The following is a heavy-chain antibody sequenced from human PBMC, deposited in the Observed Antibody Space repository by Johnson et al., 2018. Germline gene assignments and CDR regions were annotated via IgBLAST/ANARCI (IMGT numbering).Heavy chain of an antibody. CDR1: GFTVNSNH. Sequence: VQLQESGGGLVQPGGSLRLSCAASGFTVNSNHMSWVRQAPGKGLEWVSLLYSGGTTYYVDSVKGRFTISRDNSRNTVYLQMNSLRAEDTAVYYCARGASGGPHWYFDLGGRGTLVTVSS. D-gene: IGHD2-15*01. J-gene: IGHJ2*01. CDR3: ARGASGGPHWYFDL. CDR2: LYSGGTT. V-gene: IGHV3-66*02.